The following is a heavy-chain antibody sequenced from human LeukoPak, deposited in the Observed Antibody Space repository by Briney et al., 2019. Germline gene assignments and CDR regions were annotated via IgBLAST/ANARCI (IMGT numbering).Heavy chain of an antibody. CDR1: GYTFTGYY. D-gene: IGHD3-10*01. V-gene: IGHV1-2*02. J-gene: IGHJ4*02. CDR2: INPNSGGT. CDR3: ARDPRSGRFGEPRGDY. Sequence: ASVKVSCKASGYTFTGYYMHWVRQAPGQGLEWMGWINPNSGGTNYAQKFQGRVTMTRDTSISTAYMELSRLRSDDTAVYYCARDPRSGRFGEPRGDYWGQGTLVTVSS.